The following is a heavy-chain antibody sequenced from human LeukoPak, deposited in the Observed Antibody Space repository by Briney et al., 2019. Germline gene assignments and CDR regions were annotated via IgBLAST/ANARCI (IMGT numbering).Heavy chain of an antibody. CDR3: ARDTYSIAE. CDR1: GFIFSNYW. J-gene: IGHJ4*02. Sequence: GGSLRLSCAASGFIFSNYWMHWVPQAPGKGLVWVSLIHSDGGTTNYADSVKGRFTISRDNAKNTLYLQMNSLRVEDTAVYYCARDTYSIAEWGQGTLVTVSS. D-gene: IGHD1-26*01. CDR2: IHSDGGTT. V-gene: IGHV3-74*01.